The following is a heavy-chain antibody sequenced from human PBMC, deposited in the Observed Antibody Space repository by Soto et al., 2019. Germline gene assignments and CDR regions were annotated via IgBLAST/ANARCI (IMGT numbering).Heavy chain of an antibody. V-gene: IGHV4-59*01. D-gene: IGHD3-9*01. CDR1: GCSISGYY. J-gene: IGHJ3*02. Sequence: QVQLQESGPGLVKPSETLSLTCTVSGCSISGYYWSWIRQPPGKRLEWIGYIDYYGSTNYNPSLKGRGTISLDTSKKQFSLNLGSVTAADTAIYYCARYFYLPSGFDIWGQGTMVTVSS. CDR3: ARYFYLPSGFDI. CDR2: IDYYGST.